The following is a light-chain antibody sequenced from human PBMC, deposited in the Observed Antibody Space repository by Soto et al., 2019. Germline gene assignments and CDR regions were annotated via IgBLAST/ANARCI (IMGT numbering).Light chain of an antibody. CDR1: QSVSSSY. V-gene: IGKV3-20*01. CDR2: AAS. CDR3: QQYGSSRT. Sequence: EIVLTQSPDTLSLSPGERATLSCRASQSVSSSYLAWYQQKPGRAPRLLMYAASSRATGLPDRFSGSGSGTDFTLTISRLEPEDFAVYYCQQYGSSRTFGQGTKVAIK. J-gene: IGKJ1*01.